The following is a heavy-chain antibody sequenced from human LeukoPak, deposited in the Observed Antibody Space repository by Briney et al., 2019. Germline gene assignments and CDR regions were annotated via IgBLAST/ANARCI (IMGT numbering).Heavy chain of an antibody. Sequence: SGGSLRLSCAASGFTFSSYGMHWVRQAPGKGLEWVAVISYDGSNKYYADSVKGRFTISRDNSKNTLYLQMNSLRAEDTAVYYCAEDVEGYYDFWSGYLTYWGQGTRVTVSS. CDR2: ISYDGSNK. CDR3: AEDVEGYYDFWSGYLTY. V-gene: IGHV3-30*18. J-gene: IGHJ4*02. D-gene: IGHD3-3*01. CDR1: GFTFSSYG.